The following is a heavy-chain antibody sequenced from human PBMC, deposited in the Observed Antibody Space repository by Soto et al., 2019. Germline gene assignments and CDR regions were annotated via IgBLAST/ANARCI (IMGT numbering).Heavy chain of an antibody. V-gene: IGHV3-15*07. CDR1: GFTFSNAW. D-gene: IGHD5-18*01. J-gene: IGHJ6*02. CDR2: IKSKTDGGTT. Sequence: GGSLRLSCTASGFTFSNAWMNWVRQAPGKGLEWVGRIKSKTDGGTTDYAAPVKGRFTISRDDSKNKLYQQMNSLKTEDTAVYYCTTDGVDTAMVLPYYYYYYGMDVWGQGTTVTVSS. CDR3: TTDGVDTAMVLPYYYYYYGMDV.